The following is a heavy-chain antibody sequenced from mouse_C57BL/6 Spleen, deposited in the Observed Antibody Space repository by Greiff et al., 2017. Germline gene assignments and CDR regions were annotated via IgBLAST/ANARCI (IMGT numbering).Heavy chain of an antibody. J-gene: IGHJ2*01. CDR1: GYTFTSYW. V-gene: IGHV1-53*01. CDR3: ARGRYYYGSSYFDY. Sequence: VQLQQPGTELVKPGASGYTFTSYWMHWVKQRPGQGLEWIGNINPSNGGTNYNEKFKSKATLTVDKSSSTAYMQLSSLTSEDSAVYYCARGRYYYGSSYFDYWGQGTTLTVSS. D-gene: IGHD1-1*01. CDR2: INPSNGGT.